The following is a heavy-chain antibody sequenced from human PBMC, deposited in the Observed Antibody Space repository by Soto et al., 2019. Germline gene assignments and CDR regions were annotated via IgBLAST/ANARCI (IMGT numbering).Heavy chain of an antibody. J-gene: IGHJ4*02. CDR1: GGSISSGGYY. CDR2: IYYSGST. Sequence: QVQLQESGPGLVKPSQTLSLTCTVSGGSISSGGYYWSWIRQHPGKGLEWIGYIYYSGSTYYNPSLKGRVTISVDTSKNQFSLKLSSVTAADTAVYYCARVRYCSGGSCYSSAYFDYWGQGTLVTVSS. V-gene: IGHV4-31*03. CDR3: ARVRYCSGGSCYSSAYFDY. D-gene: IGHD2-15*01.